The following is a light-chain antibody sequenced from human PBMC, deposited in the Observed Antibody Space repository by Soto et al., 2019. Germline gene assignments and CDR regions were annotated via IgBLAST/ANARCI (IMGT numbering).Light chain of an antibody. CDR3: CSYAGSSTLYV. CDR1: SSDIGTYNL. CDR2: EVN. V-gene: IGLV2-23*02. Sequence: QSALTQPASVSGSPGQSITISCTGTSSDIGTYNLVSWYQQHPRKAPKLMIYEVNKRPSGVSDRFSGSKSGNTASLTISGLQAEDEAGYYCCSYAGSSTLYVFGTGTKVT. J-gene: IGLJ1*01.